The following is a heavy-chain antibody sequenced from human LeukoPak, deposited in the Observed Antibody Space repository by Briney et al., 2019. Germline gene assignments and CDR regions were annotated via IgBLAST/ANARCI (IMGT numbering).Heavy chain of an antibody. CDR2: VRYDGSNK. J-gene: IGHJ3*02. Sequence: GGSLRLSCAASGFTFSSYGMHWVRQAPGKGLEWVAFVRYDGSNKYYADSVKGRFTISRDNSKNTLYLQMNSLRAEDTAVYYCAKDYSSGWPDAFDIWGQGTMVTVSS. CDR1: GFTFSSYG. V-gene: IGHV3-30*02. CDR3: AKDYSSGWPDAFDI. D-gene: IGHD6-19*01.